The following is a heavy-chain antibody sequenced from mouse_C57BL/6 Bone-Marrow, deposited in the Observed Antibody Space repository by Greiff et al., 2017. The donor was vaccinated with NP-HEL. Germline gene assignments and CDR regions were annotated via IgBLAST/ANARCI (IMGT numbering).Heavy chain of an antibody. CDR1: GYTFTSYW. CDR2: INPSNGGT. CDR3: ARVQYYGSSPFAY. Sequence: QVHVKQPGTELVKPGASVKLSCKASGYTFTSYWMHWVKQRPGQGLEWIGNINPSNGGTNYNEKFKSKATLTVDKSSSTAYMQLSSLTSEDSAVYYCARVQYYGSSPFAYWGQGTLVTVSA. D-gene: IGHD1-1*01. V-gene: IGHV1-53*01. J-gene: IGHJ3*01.